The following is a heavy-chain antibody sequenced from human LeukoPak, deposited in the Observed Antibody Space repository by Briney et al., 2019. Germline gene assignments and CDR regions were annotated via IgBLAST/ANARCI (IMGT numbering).Heavy chain of an antibody. Sequence: SETLSLTCTVSGGSISSYCWSWIRQPPGKGLEWIGYIYYSGSTNYNPSLKSRVTISVDTSKNQFSLKLSSVTAADTAVYYCARELNYYNSSGYFTFDIWGQGTMVTVSS. CDR1: GGSISSYC. D-gene: IGHD3-22*01. CDR3: ARELNYYNSSGYFTFDI. CDR2: IYYSGST. J-gene: IGHJ3*02. V-gene: IGHV4-59*01.